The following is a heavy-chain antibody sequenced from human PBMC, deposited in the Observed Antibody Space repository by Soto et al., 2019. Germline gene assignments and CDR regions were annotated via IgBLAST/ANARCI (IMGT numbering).Heavy chain of an antibody. CDR3: ARGFNDYGERHSAFDI. CDR1: GGTFSSYA. D-gene: IGHD4-17*01. J-gene: IGHJ3*02. V-gene: IGHV1-69*01. CDR2: IIPIFGTA. Sequence: QVQLVQSGAEVKKPGSSVKVSCKASGGTFSSYAISWVRQAPGQGLEWMGGIIPIFGTANYTQKFQGRVTITGDESTSTAYMELSSLRSEDTAVYYCARGFNDYGERHSAFDIWGQGTMVTVSS.